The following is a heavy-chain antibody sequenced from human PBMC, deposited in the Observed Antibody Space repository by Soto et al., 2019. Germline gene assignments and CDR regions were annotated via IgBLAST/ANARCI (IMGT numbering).Heavy chain of an antibody. D-gene: IGHD2-15*01. Sequence: PGESLKISCKGSGYSFTSYWISWVRQMPGKGLEWMGRIDPSDSYTNYSPSFQGHVTISADKPISTAYLQWSSLKASDTAMYYCASGEECSGGSCYSDDAFDIWGQGTMVTVSS. CDR1: GYSFTSYW. CDR2: IDPSDSYT. J-gene: IGHJ3*02. V-gene: IGHV5-10-1*01. CDR3: ASGEECSGGSCYSDDAFDI.